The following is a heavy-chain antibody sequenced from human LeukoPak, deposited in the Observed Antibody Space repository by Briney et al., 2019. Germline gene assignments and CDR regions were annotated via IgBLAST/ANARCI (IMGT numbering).Heavy chain of an antibody. J-gene: IGHJ4*02. CDR3: ARELPSGCYFDS. CDR2: IRPSGAST. D-gene: IGHD3-10*01. CDR1: GYTFTSYY. Sequence: ASVKVSCKASGYTFTSYYIHWVRQAPGQGLEWMGIIRPSGASTKSAQTFRGRVIMTWDTSTSTVYMELSSLRSEDTAVYFCARELPSGCYFDSWGQGTLVTVSS. V-gene: IGHV1-46*01.